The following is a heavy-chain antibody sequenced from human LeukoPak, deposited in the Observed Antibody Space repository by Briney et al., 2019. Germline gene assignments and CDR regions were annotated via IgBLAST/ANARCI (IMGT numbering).Heavy chain of an antibody. Sequence: GESLRISCKGSGYSFTSYWISWVRQMPGKGLEWMGRIDPSDSYTNYSPSFQGYVTISADKSISTAYLQWSSLKASDTAMYYCARHESYSSGWYKDWFDPWGQGTLVTVSS. CDR2: IDPSDSYT. V-gene: IGHV5-10-1*01. CDR1: GYSFTSYW. J-gene: IGHJ5*02. CDR3: ARHESYSSGWYKDWFDP. D-gene: IGHD6-19*01.